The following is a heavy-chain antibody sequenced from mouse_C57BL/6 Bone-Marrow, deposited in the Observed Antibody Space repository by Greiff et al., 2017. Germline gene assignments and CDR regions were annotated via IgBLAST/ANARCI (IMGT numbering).Heavy chain of an antibody. CDR3: ARYCGSRRPYYFDY. CDR1: GFNIKDYY. J-gene: IGHJ2*01. V-gene: IGHV14-2*01. D-gene: IGHD1-1*01. CDR2: IDPEDGET. Sequence: VHVKQSGAELVKPGASVKLSCTASGFNIKDYYMHWVKQRTEQGLEWIGRIDPEDGETKYAPKFPGKATITADTSSNTAYLQLSSLTSEDTAVYYCARYCGSRRPYYFDYWGQGTTLTVSS.